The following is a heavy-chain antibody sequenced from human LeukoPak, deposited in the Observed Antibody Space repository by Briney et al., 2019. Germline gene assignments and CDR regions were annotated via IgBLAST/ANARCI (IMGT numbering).Heavy chain of an antibody. J-gene: IGHJ4*02. D-gene: IGHD6-19*01. V-gene: IGHV4-4*07. Sequence: SETLSLTCAVSGGSITGFFWTWIRQPAGEGLQYIGCIFSSGGANYNPSLQSRVAMSVDTSQNLFSLKLTSVTAADTAVYFCARVATPDVSSPLDFWGQGILVTVSS. CDR1: GGSITGFF. CDR2: IFSSGGA. CDR3: ARVATPDVSSPLDF.